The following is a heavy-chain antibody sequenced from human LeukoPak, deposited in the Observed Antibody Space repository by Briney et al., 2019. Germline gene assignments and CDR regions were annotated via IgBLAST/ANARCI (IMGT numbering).Heavy chain of an antibody. V-gene: IGHV3-30-3*01. CDR3: ARDSSSSGSDYYYYMDV. CDR1: GFTFSSYA. CDR2: ISYDGSNK. Sequence: ALRLSCAASGFTFSSYAMHWVRQAPGKGLEWVAVISYDGSNKYYADSVRGRFTISRDNSKNTLYLQMNSLRAEDTAVYYCARDSSSSGSDYYYYMDVWGKGTTVTVSS. D-gene: IGHD6-6*01. J-gene: IGHJ6*03.